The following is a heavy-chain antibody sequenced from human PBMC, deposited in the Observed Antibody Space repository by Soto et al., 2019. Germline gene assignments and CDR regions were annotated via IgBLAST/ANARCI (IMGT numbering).Heavy chain of an antibody. CDR3: AKSGRSGTLVY. CDR1: GFTFSSYG. CDR2: ISYDGSNK. V-gene: IGHV3-30*18. D-gene: IGHD1-7*01. Sequence: SLRLSCAASGFTFSSYGMHWVRQAPGKGLEWVAVISYDGSNKYYADSVKGRFTISRDNSKNTLYLQMNSLRAEDTAVYYCAKSGRSGTLVYWGQGTLVTVSS. J-gene: IGHJ4*02.